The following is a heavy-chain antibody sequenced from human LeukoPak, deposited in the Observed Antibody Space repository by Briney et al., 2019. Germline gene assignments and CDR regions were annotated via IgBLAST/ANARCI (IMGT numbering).Heavy chain of an antibody. CDR3: ARSYYDVLTGYGEVDF. D-gene: IGHD3-9*01. CDR2: ISYDGSNK. Sequence: PGRSLRLSCAASGFTFSSYGMHWVRQAPGKGLEWVAVISYDGSNKYYADSVKGRFTISRDNSKNTLYLQMNSLRAEDTAVYYCARSYYDVLTGYGEVDFWGQGTLVTVSS. J-gene: IGHJ4*02. V-gene: IGHV3-30*03. CDR1: GFTFSSYG.